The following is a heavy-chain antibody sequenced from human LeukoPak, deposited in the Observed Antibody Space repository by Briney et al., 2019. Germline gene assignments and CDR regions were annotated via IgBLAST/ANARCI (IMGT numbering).Heavy chain of an antibody. CDR2: ISGDGGNT. D-gene: IGHD5-24*01. J-gene: IGHJ6*02. Sequence: GGSLRLSCAASGFTFDDCAMHWVRQVPGKGLEWVSLISGDGGNTYYADSVKGRFTISRGNSQSSLYLQMNSLTTEDTALYYCAKEGSMDTSYYYGLDVWGQGTTVSVSS. CDR3: AKEGSMDTSYYYGLDV. V-gene: IGHV3-43*02. CDR1: GFTFDDCA.